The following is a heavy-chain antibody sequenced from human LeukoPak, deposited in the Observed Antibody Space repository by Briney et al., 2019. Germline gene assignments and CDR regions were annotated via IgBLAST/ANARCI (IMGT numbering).Heavy chain of an antibody. J-gene: IGHJ4*02. CDR1: GYSISSNHW. CDR3: ARGARDYDYVWGSYRYTVYFDY. CDR2: IYHSGST. D-gene: IGHD3-16*02. V-gene: IGHV4-38-2*01. Sequence: KSSETLSLTCGVSGYSISSNHWWEWVRQPPGKGLEWIGSIYHSGSTYYNPSLKSRVTISVDTSKNQFSLKLSSVTAADTAVYYCARGARDYDYVWGSYRYTVYFDYWGQGTLVTVSS.